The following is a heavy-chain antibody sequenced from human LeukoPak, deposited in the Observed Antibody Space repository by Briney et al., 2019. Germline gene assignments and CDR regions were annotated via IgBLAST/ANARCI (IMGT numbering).Heavy chain of an antibody. Sequence: SETLSLTCAVYGGSFSGYYWSWIRQPPGKGLEWIGYIYYSGSTNYNPSLKSRVTISVDTSKNQFSLKLSSVTAADTAVYYCARYEWGSSSPYFDYWGQGTLVTVSS. CDR2: IYYSGST. D-gene: IGHD6-6*01. V-gene: IGHV4-59*01. CDR1: GGSFSGYY. J-gene: IGHJ4*02. CDR3: ARYEWGSSSPYFDY.